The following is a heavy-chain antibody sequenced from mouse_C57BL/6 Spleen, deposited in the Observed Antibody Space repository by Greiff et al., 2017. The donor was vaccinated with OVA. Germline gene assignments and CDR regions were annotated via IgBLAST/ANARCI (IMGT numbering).Heavy chain of an antibody. Sequence: QVQLKQSGTELVKPGASVKLSCKASGYTFTSYWLHWEKQRPGQGLEWIGNINPSNGGTNYNEKFKSKATLTVDKSSSTAYMQLSSLTSEDSAVYYCVGSSYLAWFAYWGQGTLVTVSA. CDR2: INPSNGGT. CDR1: GYTFTSYW. V-gene: IGHV1-53*01. D-gene: IGHD1-1*01. CDR3: VGSSYLAWFAY. J-gene: IGHJ3*01.